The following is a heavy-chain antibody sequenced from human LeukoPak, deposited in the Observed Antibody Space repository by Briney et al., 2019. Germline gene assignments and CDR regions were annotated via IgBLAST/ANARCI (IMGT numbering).Heavy chain of an antibody. Sequence: ASVKVSCKASGYTFTIYDINWVRQATGQGLEWMGWMNPNSGKTGYAQKFQGRVTMTRNTSISTAYMELSSLRSEDTAVYYCARTDPNCSSTSCYALYYYYGMDVWGKGTTVTVSS. V-gene: IGHV1-8*01. J-gene: IGHJ6*04. CDR3: ARTDPNCSSTSCYALYYYYGMDV. D-gene: IGHD2-2*01. CDR1: GYTFTIYD. CDR2: MNPNSGKT.